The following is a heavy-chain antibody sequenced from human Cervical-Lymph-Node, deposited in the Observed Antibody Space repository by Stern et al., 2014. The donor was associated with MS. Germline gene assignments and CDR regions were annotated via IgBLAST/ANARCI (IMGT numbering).Heavy chain of an antibody. V-gene: IGHV3-30*01. Sequence: VQLEESGGGVVQPGTSLRLSCAASGFTFSTFAMHWVRQAPGKGLEWVAVISYDGSDKWYADSVKGRFTISRDDSKNTVYLHMNSLRAEDTAVFYCVRSIAVTGTWFDSWGQGALVTVSS. CDR2: ISYDGSDK. J-gene: IGHJ5*01. CDR3: VRSIAVTGTWFDS. D-gene: IGHD6-19*01. CDR1: GFTFSTFA.